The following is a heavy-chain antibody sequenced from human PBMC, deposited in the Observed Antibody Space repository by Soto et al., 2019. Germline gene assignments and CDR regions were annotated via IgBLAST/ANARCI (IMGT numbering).Heavy chain of an antibody. Sequence: QVQMVQSGPEVKKPGSSVKVSCKAPGGTFSIYGINWVRQAPGQGLEWMGGIMPLLGSTHYAEKFKGRVTITADESTTTSYMEMSSLRSEDTAIYYCARLIYGPYQYVDVDYFPDWRDPWGQGTLVTVSS. V-gene: IGHV1-69*01. CDR1: GGTFSIYG. CDR2: IMPLLGST. J-gene: IGHJ5*02. CDR3: ARLIYGPYQYVDVDYFPDWRDP. D-gene: IGHD2-2*03.